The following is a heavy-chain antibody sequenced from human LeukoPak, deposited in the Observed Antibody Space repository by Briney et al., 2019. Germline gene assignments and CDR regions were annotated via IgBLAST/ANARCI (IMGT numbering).Heavy chain of an antibody. CDR1: GIVFSNTA. J-gene: IGHJ5*02. V-gene: IGHV3-23*01. CDR2: ISGGGERT. CDR3: GKDGGQYSSGPEFDP. D-gene: IGHD6-19*01. Sequence: GGSLRLSCAASGIVFSNTAMNWARQSPGRGLEWVSAISGGGERTFYADSVKGRFTISRDNSKNMVYLQMNSLRADDTAIYYCGKDGGQYSSGPEFDPRGQGTLVTVSS.